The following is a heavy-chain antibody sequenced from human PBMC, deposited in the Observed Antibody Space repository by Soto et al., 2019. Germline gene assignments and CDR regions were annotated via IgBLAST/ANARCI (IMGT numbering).Heavy chain of an antibody. D-gene: IGHD6-6*01. J-gene: IGHJ4*02. CDR3: ARVWISSLGY. Sequence: GGSRRLSCAASGFTFSSYSMNWGRQAPGKGLEWVSYISSSSSTIYYADSVKGRFTISRDNAKNSLYLQMNSLRDEDTAVYYCARVWISSLGYWGQGTLVTVSS. CDR1: GFTFSSYS. CDR2: ISSSSSTI. V-gene: IGHV3-48*02.